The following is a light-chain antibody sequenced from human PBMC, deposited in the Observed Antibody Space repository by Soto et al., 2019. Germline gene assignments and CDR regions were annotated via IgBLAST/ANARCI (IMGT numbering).Light chain of an antibody. V-gene: IGKV3D-20*02. CDR3: QLRKYLQVS. J-gene: IGKJ5*01. CDR2: DAS. CDR1: QSVSSSY. Sequence: TLSLSPGERATLSCRASQSVSSSYLAWYQQKPGQAPRLLIYDASNRATGIPARFSGSGSGTDFTLTISSLEPEDFTVYYCQLRKYLQVSFAQGGLLENK.